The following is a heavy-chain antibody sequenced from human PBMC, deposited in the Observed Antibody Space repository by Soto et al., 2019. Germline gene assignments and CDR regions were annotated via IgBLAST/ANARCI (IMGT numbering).Heavy chain of an antibody. CDR1: GFTFSSYS. CDR2: ISSSSSYI. J-gene: IGHJ3*02. D-gene: IGHD3-3*01. V-gene: IGHV3-21*01. Sequence: GGSLRLSCAASGFTFSSYSMNWVRQAPGKGLEWVSSISSSSSYIYYADSVKGRFTISRDNAKNSLYLQMNSLRAEDTAVYYCARALDLRFLEWLPHAFDIWGQGTMVTVSS. CDR3: ARALDLRFLEWLPHAFDI.